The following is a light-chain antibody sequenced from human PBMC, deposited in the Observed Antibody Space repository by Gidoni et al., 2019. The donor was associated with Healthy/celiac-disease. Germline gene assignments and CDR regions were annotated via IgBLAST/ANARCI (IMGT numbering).Light chain of an antibody. J-gene: IGKJ4*01. Sequence: EIVFTQSPGTLSLSPGERATLSCRASQSVSSSYLAWYQQKPGQAPRLLIYGASSRATGIPDRLSGSGSGTDFTLTIRRLEPEDFAVYYCQQYGSSPFGGGTKVEIK. CDR1: QSVSSSY. CDR3: QQYGSSP. CDR2: GAS. V-gene: IGKV3-20*01.